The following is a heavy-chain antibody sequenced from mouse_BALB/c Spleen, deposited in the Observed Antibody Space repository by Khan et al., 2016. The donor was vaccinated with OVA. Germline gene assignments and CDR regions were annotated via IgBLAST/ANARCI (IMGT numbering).Heavy chain of an antibody. CDR1: GYSITSDYA. J-gene: IGHJ2*01. CDR2: ISYSGRT. V-gene: IGHV3-2*02. D-gene: IGHD1-1*01. CDR3: ARSVTITTVVATYFDY. Sequence: VQLKESGPGLVKPSQSLSLTCTVTGYSITSDYAWNWIRQFPGNKLEWMGYISYSGRTSYNPSLKRRISITRDTSKNQFFLQLNSVNTEDTATYYCARSVTITTVVATYFDYWGQGTTLTGSA.